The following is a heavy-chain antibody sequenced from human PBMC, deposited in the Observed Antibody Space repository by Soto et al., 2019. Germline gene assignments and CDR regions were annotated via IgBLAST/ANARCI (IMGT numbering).Heavy chain of an antibody. Sequence: QVQLVQSGAEVKKPGSSVKVSCKASGGTFSSYTISWVRQAPGQGLEWMGRIIPILGIANYAQKFQGRVTITADKSTSTAYMELSSLRSEDTVVYYCAIRAYYYGSGSYYNPFDYWGQGTLVTVSS. CDR1: GGTFSSYT. J-gene: IGHJ4*02. V-gene: IGHV1-69*02. CDR2: IIPILGIA. D-gene: IGHD3-10*01. CDR3: AIRAYYYGSGSYYNPFDY.